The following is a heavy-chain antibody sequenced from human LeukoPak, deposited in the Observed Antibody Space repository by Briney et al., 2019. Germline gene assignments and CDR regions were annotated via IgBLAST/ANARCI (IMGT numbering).Heavy chain of an antibody. CDR3: ARDSYYYDSSAEGMDYFDY. J-gene: IGHJ4*02. Sequence: PSETLSLTCTVSGGSISSYYWSWIRQPPGKGLEWIGYIYYSGSTNYNPSLKSRVTISVDTSKNQFSLKLSSVTAADTAVYYCARDSYYYDSSAEGMDYFDYWGQGTLVTVSS. CDR2: IYYSGST. V-gene: IGHV4-59*12. D-gene: IGHD3-22*01. CDR1: GGSISSYY.